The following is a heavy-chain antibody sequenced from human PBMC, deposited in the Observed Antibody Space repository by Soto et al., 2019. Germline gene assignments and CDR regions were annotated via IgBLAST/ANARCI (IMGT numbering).Heavy chain of an antibody. J-gene: IGHJ6*04. CDR1: GFTFSSYA. D-gene: IGHD3-3*01. CDR3: AKVLRFWERLKGEQMDV. Sequence: PGGSLRLSCAASGFTFSSYAMSWVRQAPGKGLEWVSAISGSGGSTYYADSVKGRFTISRDNSKNTLYLQMNSLRAEDTAVYYCAKVLRFWERLKGEQMDVWGKGTTVTVPS. V-gene: IGHV3-23*01. CDR2: ISGSGGST.